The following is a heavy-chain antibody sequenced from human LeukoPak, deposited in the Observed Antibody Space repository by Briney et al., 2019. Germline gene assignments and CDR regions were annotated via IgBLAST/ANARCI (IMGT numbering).Heavy chain of an antibody. V-gene: IGHV1-58*01. D-gene: IGHD3-3*01. CDR3: AADEGTQIFGGGY. Sequence: SVKVSCKASGFTFTSSAVQWVRQARGQRLEWIGWIVVGSGNTNYAQKFQERVTITRDMSTSTAYMELSSLRSEDTAVYYCAADEGTQIFGGGYWGQGTLVTVSS. J-gene: IGHJ4*02. CDR2: IVVGSGNT. CDR1: GFTFTSSA.